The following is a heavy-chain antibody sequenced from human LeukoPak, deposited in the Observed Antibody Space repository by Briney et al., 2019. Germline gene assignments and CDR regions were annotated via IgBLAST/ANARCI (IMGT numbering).Heavy chain of an antibody. Sequence: ASVTVSCKASGYTFTGYYIHWVRQAPGQGLEWMGWIYPYSGDTNYAQNFQGRVTMTRDTSISTAYMELSSLKSDDTAVYYCARDRNRGSSLDIWGQGTMLTVSS. V-gene: IGHV1-2*02. CDR3: ARDRNRGSSLDI. CDR2: IYPYSGDT. D-gene: IGHD6-6*01. CDR1: GYTFTGYY. J-gene: IGHJ3*02.